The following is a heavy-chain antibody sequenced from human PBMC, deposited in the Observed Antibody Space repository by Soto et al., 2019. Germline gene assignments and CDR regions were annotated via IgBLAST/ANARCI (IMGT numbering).Heavy chain of an antibody. Sequence: GASVKVSCKASGYTFTSYGISWVRQAPGQGLEWMGWISAYNGNTNYAQKLQGRVTMTTDTSTSTAYMELRSLRSDDTAVYYCARGKIPDYYDILTGYWDFDSWGQGTQVTVSS. V-gene: IGHV1-18*01. CDR1: GYTFTSYG. CDR2: ISAYNGNT. CDR3: ARGKIPDYYDILTGYWDFDS. J-gene: IGHJ4*02. D-gene: IGHD3-9*01.